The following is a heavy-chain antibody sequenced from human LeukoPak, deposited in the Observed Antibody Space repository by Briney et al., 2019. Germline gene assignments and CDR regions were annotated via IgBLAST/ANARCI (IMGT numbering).Heavy chain of an antibody. CDR1: GFTFSSYA. J-gene: IGHJ3*02. CDR3: AKDVATQYYYDSSGYYFPNDAFDI. Sequence: GGSLRLSRAASGFTFSSYAMSWVRQAPGKGLEWVSAISGSGGSTYYADSVKGRFTISRDNSKNTLYLQMNSLRAEDTAVYYCAKDVATQYYYDSSGYYFPNDAFDIWGQGTMVTVSS. V-gene: IGHV3-23*01. CDR2: ISGSGGST. D-gene: IGHD3-22*01.